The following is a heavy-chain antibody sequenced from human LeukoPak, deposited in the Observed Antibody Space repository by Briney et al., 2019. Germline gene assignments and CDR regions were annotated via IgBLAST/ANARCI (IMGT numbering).Heavy chain of an antibody. Sequence: GGSLRLSCTASEFTVSRNYMLWVRQAPGKGLEWVSLIFSNGDTHYADSVKGRFTISRDNSNSTLHLQLNSLSADDTAVYYCARDPGASLPLHVDHWGQGTLITVSS. CDR3: ARDPGASLPLHVDH. CDR2: IFSNGDT. V-gene: IGHV3-66*03. D-gene: IGHD1-26*01. CDR1: EFTVSRNY. J-gene: IGHJ1*01.